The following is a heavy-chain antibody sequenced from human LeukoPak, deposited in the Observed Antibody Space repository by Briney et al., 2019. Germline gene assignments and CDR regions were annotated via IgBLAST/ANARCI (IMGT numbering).Heavy chain of an antibody. Sequence: SETLSLTCTVSSGSIRSYYWGWVRQPPGKGLEWIGRIYTTGTTQYNPSLKSRVTMSVDTSTNQFSLNLRSMTAAVTAVYYCGRQGYTASYYFFDYWSQGTLVAVS. D-gene: IGHD1-26*01. CDR3: GRQGYTASYYFFDY. CDR1: SGSIRSYY. CDR2: IYTTGTT. V-gene: IGHV4-4*07. J-gene: IGHJ4*02.